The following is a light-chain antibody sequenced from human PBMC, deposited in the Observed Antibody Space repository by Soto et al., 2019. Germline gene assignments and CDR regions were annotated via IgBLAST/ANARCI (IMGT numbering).Light chain of an antibody. CDR1: QSVSSSY. V-gene: IGKV3-20*01. J-gene: IGKJ4*01. CDR2: GAS. CDR3: QQYDSSPVT. Sequence: EIVLTQSPGTLSLSPGERATLSCRASQSVSSSYLAWYQQKPGQAPRLLIYGASSRATGIPDRFSGSGSGTDFTLTINRLEPEDFAVYYCQQYDSSPVTFGGGTKVEIK.